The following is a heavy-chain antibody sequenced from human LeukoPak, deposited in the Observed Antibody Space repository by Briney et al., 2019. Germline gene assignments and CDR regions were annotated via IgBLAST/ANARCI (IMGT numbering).Heavy chain of an antibody. CDR1: GFTFSSYA. J-gene: IGHJ4*02. CDR2: ISGSGGST. V-gene: IGHV3-23*01. CDR3: AKAVAGYYYFDY. Sequence: GGSLRLSCAASGFTFSSYAMSWVRQAPGKGLEWISAISGSGGSTYYADSVKGRFTISRDNSKNTLYLQMNSLRAEDTAVYYCAKAVAGYYYFDYWGQGTLVTVSS. D-gene: IGHD6-19*01.